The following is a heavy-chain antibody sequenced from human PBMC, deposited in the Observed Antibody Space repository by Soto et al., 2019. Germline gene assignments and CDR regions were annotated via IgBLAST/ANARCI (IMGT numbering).Heavy chain of an antibody. CDR3: ARTRGGDYYFDY. V-gene: IGHV2-70*01. CDR1: GFSLSTIGMC. J-gene: IGHJ4*01. Sequence: SGPTLVNPTQTLTLTCTFSGFSLSTIGMCVSWIRQPPGKTLEWLALIDWDDDKYYSTSLKTRLTISKDTSKNQVVLTVTNMDAVDTATYYCARTRGGDYYFDYWGQGTLVTVSS. CDR2: IDWDDDK. D-gene: IGHD2-21*02.